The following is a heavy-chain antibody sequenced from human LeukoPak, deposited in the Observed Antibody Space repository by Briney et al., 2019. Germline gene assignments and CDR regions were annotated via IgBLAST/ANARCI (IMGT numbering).Heavy chain of an antibody. V-gene: IGHV4-59*01. Sequence: SETLSLTCTVSGGSISSYYWSWIRQPPGKGLEWIGYIYYGGSTNYNPSLKSRVTISVDTSKNQFSLKLSSVTAADTAVYYCASGRLRIDYWGQGTLVTVSS. CDR2: IYYGGST. D-gene: IGHD5-12*01. CDR3: ASGRLRIDY. J-gene: IGHJ4*02. CDR1: GGSISSYY.